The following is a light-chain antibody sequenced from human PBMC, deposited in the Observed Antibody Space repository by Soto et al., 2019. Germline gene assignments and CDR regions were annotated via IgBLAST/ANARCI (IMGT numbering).Light chain of an antibody. Sequence: QSALTQPASVSGSPGQSIIISCTGTSSDVGSYNLVSWYQQHPGKAPKLMIYEGSKRPSGVSNRFSGSKSGNTASLTISGLQAEDEADYYCCSYAGSSTVFGGGTKVTVL. CDR2: EGS. CDR1: SSDVGSYNL. J-gene: IGLJ2*01. CDR3: CSYAGSSTV. V-gene: IGLV2-23*01.